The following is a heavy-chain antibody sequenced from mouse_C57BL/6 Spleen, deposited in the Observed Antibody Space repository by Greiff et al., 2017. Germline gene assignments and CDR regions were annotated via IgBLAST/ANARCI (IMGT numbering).Heavy chain of an antibody. J-gene: IGHJ4*01. CDR2: INPSTGGT. D-gene: IGHD2-4*01. Sequence: VQLQQSGPELVKPGASVKISCKASGYSFTGYYMNWVKQSPEKSLEWIGEINPSTGGTTSTQKFTAKATLTVDKSSSTAYMQLKSLTSEDSAVYYCARLGAYYDYEMDYWGQGTSVTVSS. CDR1: GYSFTGYY. CDR3: ARLGAYYDYEMDY. V-gene: IGHV1-42*01.